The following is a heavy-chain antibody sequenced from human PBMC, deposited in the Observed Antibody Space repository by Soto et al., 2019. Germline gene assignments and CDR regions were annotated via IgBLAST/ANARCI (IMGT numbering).Heavy chain of an antibody. CDR3: ASQKFDYVSSDY. Sequence: EVQLVESGGGLVQPGGCLRVSCAASEVSIRNFWMNWVRQAPGKGLEWVAMIKQDGSEKFYVDSVKGRFTISRDNAKNSLYLQMNSLRAEDTAVYYCASQKFDYVSSDYWGRGTLVTVSS. V-gene: IGHV3-7*01. CDR1: EVSIRNFW. D-gene: IGHD3-16*01. CDR2: IKQDGSEK. J-gene: IGHJ4*02.